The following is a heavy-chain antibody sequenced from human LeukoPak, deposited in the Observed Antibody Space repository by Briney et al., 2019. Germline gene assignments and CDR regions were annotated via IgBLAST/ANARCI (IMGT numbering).Heavy chain of an antibody. Sequence: RPGESLKISCKGSGYSFTIYWIGWVRQMPRKGLEWMGIIYPGDSDTRYSPSFQGQVTISADKSISTAYLQWSSLKASDTAMYYCARQQGVGYCSSTSCEFDYWGQGTLVTVSS. CDR1: GYSFTIYW. CDR2: IYPGDSDT. J-gene: IGHJ4*02. CDR3: ARQQGVGYCSSTSCEFDY. D-gene: IGHD2-2*01. V-gene: IGHV5-51*01.